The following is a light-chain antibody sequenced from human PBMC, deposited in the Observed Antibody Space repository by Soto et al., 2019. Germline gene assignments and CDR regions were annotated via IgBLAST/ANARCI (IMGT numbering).Light chain of an antibody. J-gene: IGKJ1*01. CDR3: QRYGSSRT. CDR1: QSVSSSY. CDR2: GAS. Sequence: EIVLTQSPGTLSLSPGERATLSCRASQSVSSSYLAWYQQKPGQAPRLLIYGASSRATGIPDRFSGSGSGTDFTLTISRLEPEDFAVYYCQRYGSSRTFGQGTKGEIK. V-gene: IGKV3-20*01.